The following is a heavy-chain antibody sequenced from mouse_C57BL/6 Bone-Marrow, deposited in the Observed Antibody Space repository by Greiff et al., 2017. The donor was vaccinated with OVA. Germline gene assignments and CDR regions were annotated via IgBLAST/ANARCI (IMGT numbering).Heavy chain of an antibody. V-gene: IGHV1-22*01. D-gene: IGHD1-1*01. J-gene: IGHJ1*03. CDR3: ARNYYGSSLYWYFDV. Sequence: EVQLQESGPELVKPGASVKMSCKASGYTFTDYNMHWVKQSHGKSLEWIGYINPNNGGTSYNQKFKGKATLTVNKSSSTAYMELRSLTSEDSAVYYCARNYYGSSLYWYFDVWGTGTTVTVSS. CDR1: GYTFTDYN. CDR2: INPNNGGT.